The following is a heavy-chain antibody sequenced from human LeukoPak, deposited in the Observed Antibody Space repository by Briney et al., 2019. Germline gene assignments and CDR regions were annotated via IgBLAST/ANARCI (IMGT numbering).Heavy chain of an antibody. D-gene: IGHD2-21*02. CDR1: GFIFSSYG. CDR2: ISYDGTHK. Sequence: PGRSLRLSCAASGFIFSSYGMHWVRQAPGKGLEWVSVISYDGTHKHFGDSVKGRFNISRDNSKNTVDLQMNSLRAEDTAVYYCARIKPYCGGDCHFDYWGQGTLVTVSS. V-gene: IGHV3-30*03. J-gene: IGHJ4*02. CDR3: ARIKPYCGGDCHFDY.